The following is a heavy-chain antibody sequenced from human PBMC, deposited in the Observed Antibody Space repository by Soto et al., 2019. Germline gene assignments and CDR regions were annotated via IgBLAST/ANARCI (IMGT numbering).Heavy chain of an antibody. Sequence: GGSLRLSCVASGFTFNNYAMTWVRQAPGKGLEWVSAIGGSGGNTYYADSVKGRFTISRDNSKDTLYLQMNSLSVEDTAVYHCAKDSGSSSLLGFDCWGQGTLVTVSS. J-gene: IGHJ4*02. CDR2: IGGSGGNT. D-gene: IGHD6-6*01. CDR3: AKDSGSSSLLGFDC. V-gene: IGHV3-23*01. CDR1: GFTFNNYA.